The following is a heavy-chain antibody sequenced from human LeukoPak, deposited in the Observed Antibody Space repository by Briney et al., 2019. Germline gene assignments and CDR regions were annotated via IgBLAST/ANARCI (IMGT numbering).Heavy chain of an antibody. D-gene: IGHD3-16*01. J-gene: IGHJ6*02. CDR3: NRALSYYGMDV. CDR2: IQSKTDGGTT. V-gene: IGHV3-15*01. CDR1: GFTFSNAW. Sequence: GRSLRLSCAASGFTFSNAWMSWVRQAPGKGLEWLGRIQSKTDGGTTDYAAPVKGRFTISRDDSENTLSLQMNSLETEDTAVYYCNRALSYYGMDVWGQGTTVTVSS.